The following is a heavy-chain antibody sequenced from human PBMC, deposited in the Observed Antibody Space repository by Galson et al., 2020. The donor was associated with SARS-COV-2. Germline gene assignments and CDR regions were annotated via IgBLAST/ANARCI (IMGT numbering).Heavy chain of an antibody. D-gene: IGHD5-12*01. CDR3: ARDREIGGYSGYDPPPFDY. Sequence: SQTLSLTCTVSGGSISSYYWSWIRQPAGKGLEWIGRIYTSGSTNYNPSLKSRVTMSVDTSKNQFSLKLSSGTAADTAVYYCARDREIGGYSGYDPPPFDYWGQGTLVTVSS. J-gene: IGHJ4*02. V-gene: IGHV4-4*07. CDR1: GGSISSYY. CDR2: IYTSGST.